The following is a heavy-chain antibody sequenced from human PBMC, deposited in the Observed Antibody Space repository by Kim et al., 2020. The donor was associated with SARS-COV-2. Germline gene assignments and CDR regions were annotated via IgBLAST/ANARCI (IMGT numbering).Heavy chain of an antibody. D-gene: IGHD1-26*01. Sequence: SETLSLTCTVSGGSISSYYWSWIRQPPGKGLEWIGYIYYSGSTNYNPSLKSRVTISVDTSKNQFSLKLSSVTAADTAVYYCARDRSLETNHGVHYPETGAFDYWGQGTLVTVSS. CDR2: IYYSGST. CDR3: ARDRSLETNHGVHYPETGAFDY. J-gene: IGHJ4*02. V-gene: IGHV4-59*01. CDR1: GGSISSYY.